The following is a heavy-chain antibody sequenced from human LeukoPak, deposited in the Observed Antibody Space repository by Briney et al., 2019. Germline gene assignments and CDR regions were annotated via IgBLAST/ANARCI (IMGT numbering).Heavy chain of an antibody. D-gene: IGHD2-15*01. CDR2: ISNDGSNK. CDR3: ARDGGGDIVVAFAFDI. CDR1: GFTFSSYG. J-gene: IGHJ3*02. Sequence: GGSLRLSCAASGFTFSSYGMHWVRQAPGKGLEWVAVISNDGSNKYYTDSVKGRFTISRDNSKNTLYLQMNSLRAEDTAVYYCARDGGGDIVVAFAFDIWGQGTMVTVSS. V-gene: IGHV3-30*03.